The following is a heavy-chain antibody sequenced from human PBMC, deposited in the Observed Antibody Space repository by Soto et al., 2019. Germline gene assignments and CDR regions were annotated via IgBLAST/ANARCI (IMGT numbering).Heavy chain of an antibody. D-gene: IGHD6-13*01. CDR3: ARNIAAAGMNNRGRVSYYYYYYYMDV. V-gene: IGHV4-39*01. CDR2: IYYSGST. J-gene: IGHJ6*03. CDR1: GGSISSSSYY. Sequence: QLQLQESGPGLVKPSETLSLTCTVSGGSISSSSYYWGWIRQPPGKGLEWIGSIYYSGSTYYNPSLKSRVTISVDTSKNQFSLKLSSVTAADTAVYYCARNIAAAGMNNRGRVSYYYYYYYMDVWGKGTTVTVSS.